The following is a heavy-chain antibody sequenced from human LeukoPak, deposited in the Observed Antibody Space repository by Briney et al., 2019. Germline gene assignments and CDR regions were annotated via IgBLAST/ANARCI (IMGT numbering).Heavy chain of an antibody. J-gene: IGHJ6*03. CDR1: GFTFSTYD. V-gene: IGHV3-13*01. CDR2: IGTAGDT. CDR3: ARDPSSWYYYYMDV. D-gene: IGHD6-13*01. Sequence: PGGSLRLSCAASGFTFSTYDMHWVRQTTGKGLEWVSAIGTAGDTYYPGSVKGRFTISRENAKNSLYLQMNSLRAGDTAVYYCARDPSSWYYYYMDVWGKGTTVTVSS.